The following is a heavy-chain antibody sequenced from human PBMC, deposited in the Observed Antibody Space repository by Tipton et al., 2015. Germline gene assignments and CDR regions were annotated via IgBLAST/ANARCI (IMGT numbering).Heavy chain of an antibody. CDR2: MNPNSGNT. CDR1: GYTFTSYD. V-gene: IGHV1-8*01. CDR3: ARAYRASYGDYGF. J-gene: IGHJ4*02. Sequence: QSGAEVKKPGASVKVSCKASGYTFTSYDINWVRQAPGQGLEWMGWMNPNSGNTGYAPKFQGRVSMTKDTSISTAYMELRSLRSEDTAVYYCARAYRASYGDYGFWGQGTLVTVSS. D-gene: IGHD4-17*01.